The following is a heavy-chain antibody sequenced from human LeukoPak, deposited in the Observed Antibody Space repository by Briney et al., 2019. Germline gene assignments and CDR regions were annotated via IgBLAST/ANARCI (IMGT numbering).Heavy chain of an antibody. CDR2: IKQDGSEK. CDR3: ARELLDYYDSSGYSFDF. V-gene: IGHV3-7*01. D-gene: IGHD3-22*01. CDR1: GFTFSSYW. Sequence: PGGSLRLSCAASGFTFSSYWMSWVRQAPGKGLEWVANIKQDGSEKYYVDSVKGRFTISRDNAKNSLYLQMNSLRAEDTAVYYCARELLDYYDSSGYSFDFWGQGTLVTVSS. J-gene: IGHJ4*02.